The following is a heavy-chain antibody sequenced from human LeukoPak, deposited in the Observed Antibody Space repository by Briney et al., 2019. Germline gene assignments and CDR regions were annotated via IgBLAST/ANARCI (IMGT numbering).Heavy chain of an antibody. D-gene: IGHD3-22*01. Sequence: GGSLRLSCVVSGFTFSSYAMSWVRQAPGKGLEWVSGISGSGGSTYYADSVKGRFTISRDNTKNTLYLQMNSLRAEDTAVYYCARVLVNYYDSGGYWGQGTLVTVSS. CDR2: ISGSGGST. CDR3: ARVLVNYYDSGGY. J-gene: IGHJ4*02. CDR1: GFTFSSYA. V-gene: IGHV3-23*01.